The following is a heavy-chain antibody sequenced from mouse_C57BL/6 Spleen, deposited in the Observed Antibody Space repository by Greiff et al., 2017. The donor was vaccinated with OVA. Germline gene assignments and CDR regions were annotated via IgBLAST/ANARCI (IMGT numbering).Heavy chain of an antibody. CDR1: GYSITSGYD. CDR2: ISYSGST. J-gene: IGHJ1*03. Sequence: EVHLVESGPGMVKPSQSLSLTCTVTGYSITSGYDWHWIRHFPGNKLEWMGYISYSGSTNYNPSLKSRISITHDTSKNHFFLKLNSVTTEDTATYYCARGENPNWYFDVWGTGTTVTVSS. V-gene: IGHV3-1*01. CDR3: ARGENPNWYFDV.